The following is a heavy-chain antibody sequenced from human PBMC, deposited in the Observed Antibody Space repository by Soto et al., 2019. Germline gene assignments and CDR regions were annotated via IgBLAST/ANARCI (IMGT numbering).Heavy chain of an antibody. V-gene: IGHV4-34*01. D-gene: IGHD3-22*01. J-gene: IGHJ4*02. Sequence: SETLSLTCAVYGGSFSGYYWSWIRQPPGKGLEWIGEINHSGSTNYNPSLKSRVTRSVGTSKNQFSLKLSSVTAADTAVYYCARGRKYYYDSSGYRRYFDYWGQGTLVTV. CDR3: ARGRKYYYDSSGYRRYFDY. CDR2: INHSGST. CDR1: GGSFSGYY.